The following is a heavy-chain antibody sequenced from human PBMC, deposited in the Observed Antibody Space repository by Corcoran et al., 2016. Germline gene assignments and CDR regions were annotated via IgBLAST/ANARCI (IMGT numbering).Heavy chain of an antibody. CDR2: INHRGST. CDR1: GGSFSGYY. D-gene: IGHD7-27*01. V-gene: IGHV4-34*01. Sequence: QVQLQQWGAGLLKPSETLSLTCAVYGGSFSGYYWSWIRQPPGKGLEWIGEINHRGSTNYNPSLKSRVTISVDTSKNQFSLKLSSVTAADTAVYYCARGMTYWGPRYGMDVWGQGTTVTVSS. CDR3: ARGMTYWGPRYGMDV. J-gene: IGHJ6*02.